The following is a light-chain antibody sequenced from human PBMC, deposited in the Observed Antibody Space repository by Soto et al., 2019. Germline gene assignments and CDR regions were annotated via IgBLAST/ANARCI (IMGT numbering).Light chain of an antibody. V-gene: IGKV3D-15*01. CDR3: QQYNKWPLT. J-gene: IGKJ3*01. CDR2: GAS. CDR1: QSVSNN. Sequence: EIVFTQSACTLSLSPGERATLSCRASQSVSNNYLAWYQQKPGQAPRLLIYGASNRATGIPDRFSGSGSGTDFTLTISSLQSEDFAVYYCQQYNKWPLTFGPGTNVDIK.